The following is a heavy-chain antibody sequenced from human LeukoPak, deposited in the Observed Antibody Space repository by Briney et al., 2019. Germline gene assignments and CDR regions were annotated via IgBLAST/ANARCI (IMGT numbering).Heavy chain of an antibody. J-gene: IGHJ4*02. CDR2: ISGNGGRT. V-gene: IGHV3-23*01. CDR1: GFTFSGSA. D-gene: IGHD3-22*01. Sequence: PGGSLRLSCAASGFTFSGSAMHWVRQAPGKGLEWVSAISGNGGRTYYADSVKGRFTISRDNSKNTLSLQMNSLRADDTAIYYCAKDFYYDTPSLFDCWGQGTLVTVSS. CDR3: AKDFYYDTPSLFDC.